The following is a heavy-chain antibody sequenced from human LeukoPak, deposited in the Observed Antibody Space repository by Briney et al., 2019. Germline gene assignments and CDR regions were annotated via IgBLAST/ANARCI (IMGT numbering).Heavy chain of an antibody. J-gene: IGHJ5*02. CDR2: ISPGGGPT. CDR3: AKDRWFGELYPNWFDP. Sequence: GGSLRLSCAGSGFPFSSHGMNWVRQAPGKGLEWVSGISPGGGPTYYADSVKGRFTISRDDSKNTLYLQMNSLRAEDTAVYYCAKDRWFGELYPNWFDPWGQGTLVTVSS. CDR1: GFPFSSHG. D-gene: IGHD3-10*01. V-gene: IGHV3-23*01.